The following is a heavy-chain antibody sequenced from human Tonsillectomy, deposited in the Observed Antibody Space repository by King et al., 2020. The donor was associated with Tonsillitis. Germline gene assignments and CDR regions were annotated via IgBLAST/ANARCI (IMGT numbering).Heavy chain of an antibody. CDR1: GFTFSNVW. Sequence: VQLVESGGGLVKPGGSLRLSCAASGFTFSNVWMTWVRQAPGKGLEWVGRIKSKSDGGTTDYAAPVKGRFTISRDDSKNTLYLQMNSLKSEDTAVYYCTPDIATTGTGYYGMDVWGQGTAVTVSS. CDR2: IKSKSDGGTT. D-gene: IGHD6-13*01. V-gene: IGHV3-15*01. J-gene: IGHJ6*02. CDR3: TPDIATTGTGYYGMDV.